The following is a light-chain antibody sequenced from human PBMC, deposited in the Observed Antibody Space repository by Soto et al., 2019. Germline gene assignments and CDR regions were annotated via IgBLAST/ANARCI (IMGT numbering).Light chain of an antibody. CDR3: QSYENSLSAYV. Sequence: QSVLTQPPSLSGAPGQRVTISCTGSSSDIGAGSEVHWYQQLPGTAPKLLIFGSTNRPSGVPDRFSGSKSATSASLAITGLQAEDEADYYCQSYENSLSAYVSGTGTKVTVL. CDR2: GST. J-gene: IGLJ1*01. V-gene: IGLV1-40*01. CDR1: SSDIGAGSE.